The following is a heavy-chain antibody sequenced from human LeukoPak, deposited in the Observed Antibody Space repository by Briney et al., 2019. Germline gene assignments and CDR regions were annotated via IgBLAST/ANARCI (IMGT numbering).Heavy chain of an antibody. Sequence: PGGSLRLSCTASGFTFSQYEMNWVRQAPGKGLEWVAYITSGGGSLHYAYSVQGRFTISRDNVKNLLFLQMNSLRAEDTAVYYCARDMVRGVKDAFDSWGQGTLVTVSS. J-gene: IGHJ5*01. CDR1: GFTFSQYE. CDR2: ITSGGGSL. V-gene: IGHV3-48*03. D-gene: IGHD3-10*01. CDR3: ARDMVRGVKDAFDS.